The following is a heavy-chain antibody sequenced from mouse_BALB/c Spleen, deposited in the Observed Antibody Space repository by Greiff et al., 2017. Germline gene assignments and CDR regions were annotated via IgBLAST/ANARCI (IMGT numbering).Heavy chain of an antibody. CDR2: IWGGGST. Sequence: VKLQESGPGLVAPSQSLSITCTVSGFPLTDYGVSWIRQPPGKGLEWLGLIWGGGSTNYNSALKPRLSISKNNSKSQVFLIMSSLQTDDTAKYYCAKHGYDYYAMDYWGQGTSVTVSS. CDR3: AKHGYDYYAMDY. V-gene: IGHV2-6-5*01. D-gene: IGHD2-2*01. J-gene: IGHJ4*01. CDR1: GFPLTDYG.